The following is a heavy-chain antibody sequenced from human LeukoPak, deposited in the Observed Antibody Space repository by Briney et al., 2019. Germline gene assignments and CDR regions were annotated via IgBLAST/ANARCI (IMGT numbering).Heavy chain of an antibody. D-gene: IGHD2-21*01. CDR3: AKIAGTRLHNRFDP. V-gene: IGHV5-51*01. J-gene: IGHJ5*02. CDR2: IYPGDSDT. CDR1: GYSFTNYW. Sequence: GESLKISCKGSGYSFTNYWIGWVRQMPGKGLEWMGIIYPGDSDTTYSPSFQGQVTISADKSISTAYLQWSSLKASDTAVYYCAKIAGTRLHNRFDPWGQGTLVTVSS.